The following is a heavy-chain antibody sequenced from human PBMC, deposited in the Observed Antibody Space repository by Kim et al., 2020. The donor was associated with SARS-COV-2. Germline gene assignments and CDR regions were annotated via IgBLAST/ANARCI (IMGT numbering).Heavy chain of an antibody. CDR1: GYSFTSYW. Sequence: GESLKISCKGSGYSFTSYWISWVRQMPGKGLEWMGRIDPSDSYTNYSPSFQGHVTISADKSISTAYLQWSSLKASDTAMYYCARHEVAPTPDYYYGMDVWGQGTTVTVSS. D-gene: IGHD2-15*01. CDR2: IDPSDSYT. CDR3: ARHEVAPTPDYYYGMDV. J-gene: IGHJ6*02. V-gene: IGHV5-10-1*01.